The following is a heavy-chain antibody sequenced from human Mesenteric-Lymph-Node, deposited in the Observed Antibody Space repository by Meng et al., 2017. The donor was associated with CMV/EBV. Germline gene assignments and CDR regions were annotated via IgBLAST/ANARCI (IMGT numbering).Heavy chain of an antibody. CDR2: IYHSGST. CDR3: AREKGGIYCSSTSCYGGYYYYYGMDV. CDR1: GYSISSGYY. J-gene: IGHJ6*02. V-gene: IGHV4-38-2*02. D-gene: IGHD2-2*01. Sequence: LSCTVSGYSISSGYYWGWIRQPPGKGLEWIGSIYHSGSTYYNPSLKSRVTISVDTSKNQFSLKLSSVTAADTAVYYCAREKGGIYCSSTSCYGGYYYYYGMDVWGQGTTVTVSS.